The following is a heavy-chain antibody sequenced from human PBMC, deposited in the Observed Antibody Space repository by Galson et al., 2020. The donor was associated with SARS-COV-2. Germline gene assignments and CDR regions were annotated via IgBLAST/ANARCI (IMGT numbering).Heavy chain of an antibody. Sequence: SGPTLVKPTETLTLTCTVSGFSLRTARMGVSWIRQPPGKNLEWIAHIFSNDEKSYSTSLKTRLTISKDTSKSQVVLTMTNMDPVDTATYYCARIPATAEFDYWGHGTLVTVSS. D-gene: IGHD2-21*02. CDR2: IFSNDEK. J-gene: IGHJ4*01. V-gene: IGHV2-26*01. CDR1: GFSLRTARMG. CDR3: ARIPATAEFDY.